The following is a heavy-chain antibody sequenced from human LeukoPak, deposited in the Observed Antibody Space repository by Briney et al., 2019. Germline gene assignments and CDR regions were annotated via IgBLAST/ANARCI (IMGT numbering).Heavy chain of an antibody. CDR1: GGSISSYY. Sequence: SETLSLTCTVSGGSISSYYWSWIRQPAGKGLEWIGRIYTSGSTNYNPSLKNRVTMSVDTSKNQFSLKLSSVTAADTAVYYCARDHNILTGYYVGNWFDPWGQGTLVTVSS. V-gene: IGHV4-4*07. CDR3: ARDHNILTGYYVGNWFDP. CDR2: IYTSGST. J-gene: IGHJ5*02. D-gene: IGHD3-9*01.